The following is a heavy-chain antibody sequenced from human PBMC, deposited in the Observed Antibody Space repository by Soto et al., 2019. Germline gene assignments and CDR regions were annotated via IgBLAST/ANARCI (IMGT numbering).Heavy chain of an antibody. J-gene: IGHJ4*02. CDR2: ISASGGST. CDR3: AKDYEYCTGGSCYSGGYFDY. Sequence: GGSLRLSCAASGFTFRTYAMSWVRQAPGKGLEWVSGISASGGSTFYADSVKGRFTISRDNSKNTLYLQVSSLRAEDTAVYYCAKDYEYCTGGSCYSGGYFDYWGQGTLVTVSS. D-gene: IGHD2-15*01. V-gene: IGHV3-23*01. CDR1: GFTFRTYA.